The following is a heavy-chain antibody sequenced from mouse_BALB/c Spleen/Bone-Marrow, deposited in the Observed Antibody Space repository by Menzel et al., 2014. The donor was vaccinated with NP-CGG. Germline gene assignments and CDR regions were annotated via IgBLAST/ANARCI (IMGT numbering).Heavy chain of an antibody. CDR1: GFNIKDTF. D-gene: IGHD2-14*01. CDR2: IDPANGNT. V-gene: IGHV14-3*02. CDR3: ASYRYAWYFDV. J-gene: IGHJ1*01. Sequence: EVQLQQSGAELVKPGASVKLSCTGSGFNIKDTFMHWVKQRPEQGLEWIGRIDPANGNTKYDPNFQGKATITADTSSNTAYLQLSNLTSEDTGVYYCASYRYAWYFDVWGAGTTVTVSS.